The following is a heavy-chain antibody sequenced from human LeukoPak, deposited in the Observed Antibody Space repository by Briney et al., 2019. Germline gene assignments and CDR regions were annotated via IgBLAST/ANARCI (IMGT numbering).Heavy chain of an antibody. CDR1: GFTYSSYA. CDR3: AKDPTHYRVWDYYETIGLSY. V-gene: IGHV3-23*01. CDR2: ITSSGGST. Sequence: PGGSLRLSCAASGFTYSSYAMSWVRQAPRKGLEWVSAITSSGGSTYYADSVKGRFTISRDNSKNTLNLQMNSLRAEDTAVYYCAKDPTHYRVWDYYETIGLSYWGQGTLVTVSS. J-gene: IGHJ4*02. D-gene: IGHD3-22*01.